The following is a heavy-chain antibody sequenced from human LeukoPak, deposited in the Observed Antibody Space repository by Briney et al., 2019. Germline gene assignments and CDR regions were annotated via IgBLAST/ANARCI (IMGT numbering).Heavy chain of an antibody. CDR1: GFIFNNYA. J-gene: IGHJ4*02. Sequence: PGGSLRLSCAASGFIFNNYAMSWVRQAPGKGLEWVSSISGTGATTYYADSVKGRFAISRDNSKKTLYLQMSSLRAEDTAVYFCAKDQRFGDLDDYRGQGTLVTVS. V-gene: IGHV3-23*01. CDR2: ISGTGATT. D-gene: IGHD3-10*01. CDR3: AKDQRFGDLDDY.